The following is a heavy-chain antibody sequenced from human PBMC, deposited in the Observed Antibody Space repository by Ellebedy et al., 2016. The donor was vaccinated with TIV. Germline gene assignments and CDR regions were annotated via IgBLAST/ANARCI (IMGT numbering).Heavy chain of an antibody. Sequence: ESLKISCAASGLTVSSNYINWVRPAPGKVLEWVSVFYTDGRTYFADSVKVRFTVSRDITKHTLYLQMNSLRAEDTAVYYCARVRGRTESYAMDVWGQGTTVTVSS. CDR3: ARVRGRTESYAMDV. D-gene: IGHD1-1*01. V-gene: IGHV3-66*01. J-gene: IGHJ6*02. CDR1: GLTVSSNY. CDR2: FYTDGRT.